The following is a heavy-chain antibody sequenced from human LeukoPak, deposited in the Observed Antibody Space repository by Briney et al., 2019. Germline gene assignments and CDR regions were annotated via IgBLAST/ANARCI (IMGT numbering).Heavy chain of an antibody. Sequence: GGSLRLSCAPSGFSFTDYPMNWVRQAPGKGLEWISNIRTTAEGAKYAYYADSVKGRVTISRDDGKNTLYLHMNSLRDDDTAVYYCATDQRYAFDYWGQGILVTVSS. V-gene: IGHV3-48*02. D-gene: IGHD3-9*01. J-gene: IGHJ4*02. CDR3: ATDQRYAFDY. CDR2: IRTTAEGAKYA. CDR1: GFSFTDYP.